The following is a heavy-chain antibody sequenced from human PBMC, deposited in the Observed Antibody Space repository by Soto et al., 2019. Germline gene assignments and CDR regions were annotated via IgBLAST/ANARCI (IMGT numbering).Heavy chain of an antibody. CDR3: ARVLEGDDAHGGDY. CDR1: GFTLSSYS. V-gene: IGHV3-21*01. CDR2: ISSSSSYI. D-gene: IGHD1-1*01. J-gene: IGHJ4*02. Sequence: PGGSLRLSCSASGFTLSSYSMNWVRQAPGKGLEWVSSISSSSSYIYYADSVKGRFTISRDNAKNSLYLQMNSLRAEDTAVYYCARVLEGDDAHGGDYWGKGTRGTVSS.